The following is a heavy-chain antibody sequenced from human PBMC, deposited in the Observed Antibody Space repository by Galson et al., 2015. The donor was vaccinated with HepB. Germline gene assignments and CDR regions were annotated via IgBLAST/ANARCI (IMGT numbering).Heavy chain of an antibody. V-gene: IGHV3-30*03. J-gene: IGHJ3*02. CDR2: ISYDGSNK. Sequence: SLRLSCAASGFTFSSYGMHWVRQAPGKGLEWVAVISYDGSNKYYADSVKGRFTISRDNSKNTLYLQMNSLRAEDTAVYYCASRRSGGDVYDAFDIWGQGTMVTVSS. CDR1: GFTFSSYG. CDR3: ASRRSGGDVYDAFDI. D-gene: IGHD2-15*01.